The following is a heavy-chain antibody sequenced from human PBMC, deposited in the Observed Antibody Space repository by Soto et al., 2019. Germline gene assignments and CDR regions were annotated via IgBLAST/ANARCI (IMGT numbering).Heavy chain of an antibody. Sequence: SETRPLSWGVSGGTMSRGVYSWSWIRQPTGKGLEWIGYMYHSRSTYYNPSLKSRVTISIDRSKNQFSLKLSSVTAADTAVYYCARVPDYWGQGILVTVS. D-gene: IGHD2-2*01. CDR1: GGTMSRGVYS. CDR2: MYHSRST. J-gene: IGHJ4*02. CDR3: ARVPDY. V-gene: IGHV4-30-2*01.